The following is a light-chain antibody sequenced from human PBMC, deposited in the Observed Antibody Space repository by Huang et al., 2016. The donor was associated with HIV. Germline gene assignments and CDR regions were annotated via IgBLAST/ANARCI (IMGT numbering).Light chain of an antibody. CDR3: QQYGNSPPYT. J-gene: IGKJ2*01. V-gene: IGKV3-20*01. CDR1: KTISSNY. Sequence: EVVLTQSPGTLSLSPGERATLSCRASKTISSNYFAWYQQKPGQAPRLLIDGTSNRATCIPDRFSGSVSGTDCTLTISRLGPEDFAVYYCQQYGNSPPYTFGQGTTLDIK. CDR2: GTS.